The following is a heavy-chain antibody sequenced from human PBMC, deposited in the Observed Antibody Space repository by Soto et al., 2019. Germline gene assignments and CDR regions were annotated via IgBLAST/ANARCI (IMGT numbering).Heavy chain of an antibody. CDR1: CGSISSYY. Sequence: SETLSLTCTVPCGSISSYYWSWIRQPPGKGLEWIRYIYYSGSTNYNPSLKSRVTISVDTSKNQFSLKLSSWTAADTVVYYCARGYRYGYVTGNYYGMDVWGQGTTVTVS. J-gene: IGHJ6*02. V-gene: IGHV4-59*01. D-gene: IGHD5-18*01. CDR2: IYYSGST. CDR3: ARGYRYGYVTGNYYGMDV.